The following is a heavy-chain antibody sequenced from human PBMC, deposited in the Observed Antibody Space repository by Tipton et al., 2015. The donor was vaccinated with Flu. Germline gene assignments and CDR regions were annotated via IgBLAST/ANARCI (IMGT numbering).Heavy chain of an antibody. D-gene: IGHD6-19*01. CDR3: ARRTVAGNGPFDY. V-gene: IGHV4-39*01. J-gene: IGHJ4*02. Sequence: TLSLTCTVSGGSISSDSFYWGWIRQPPGKGLEWIGSIYYSGSTYQTPSLKSRVTISVDTSKNQFSLKLSSVTAADTAVYYCARRTVAGNGPFDYWGQGTLVTVSS. CDR2: IYYSGST. CDR1: GGSISSDSFY.